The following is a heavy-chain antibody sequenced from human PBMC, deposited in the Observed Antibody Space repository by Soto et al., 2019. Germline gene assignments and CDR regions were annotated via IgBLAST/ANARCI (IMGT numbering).Heavy chain of an antibody. CDR3: AKNGPAYADAFDS. CDR2: ISGSGGTT. CDR1: GFIFASYA. V-gene: IGHV3-23*01. Sequence: EVQLSQSGGGWVQPGGSLRLSCSASGFIFASYAMSWVRQAPGKGLEWVSVISGSGGTTDYAGSVTGRFTISRDNSKNTLYLHMNSLTGEDTAVYYCAKNGPAYADAFDSWGQGTMVTVSS. J-gene: IGHJ3*01. D-gene: IGHD2-8*01.